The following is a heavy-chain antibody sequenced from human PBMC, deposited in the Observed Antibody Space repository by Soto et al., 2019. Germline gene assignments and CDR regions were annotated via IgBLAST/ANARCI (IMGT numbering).Heavy chain of an antibody. D-gene: IGHD3-10*01. J-gene: IGHJ4*02. V-gene: IGHV3-33*01. CDR3: ARDPYHYGSGSYYFDY. Sequence: QVQLVESGGGVVQPGRSLRLSCTASGFTFSSNGMHWVRQAPGKGLEWVAFIWYDGINKYYADSVKGRFIISRDNSENTVYLQMYSLRAEDTAVYYCARDPYHYGSGSYYFDYWGQGTLVTVSS. CDR1: GFTFSSNG. CDR2: IWYDGINK.